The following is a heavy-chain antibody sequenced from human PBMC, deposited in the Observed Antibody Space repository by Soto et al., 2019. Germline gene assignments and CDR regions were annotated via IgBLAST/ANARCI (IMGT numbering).Heavy chain of an antibody. Sequence: PGGSLRLSCTASGFIFRDYGRQWVRQAPGKGLEWLAFIWHDGSKKYYADSLKGRFTISRDNSKNTMYLQMSGLTSDDTAFYYCATSSDWSPLLDSWGQGTLVTVSS. J-gene: IGHJ4*02. V-gene: IGHV3-30*02. CDR3: ATSSDWSPLLDS. D-gene: IGHD6-19*01. CDR2: IWHDGSKK. CDR1: GFIFRDYG.